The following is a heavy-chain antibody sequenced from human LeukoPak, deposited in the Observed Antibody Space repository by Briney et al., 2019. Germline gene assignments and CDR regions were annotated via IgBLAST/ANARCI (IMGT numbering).Heavy chain of an antibody. CDR2: ISGSGGNT. V-gene: IGHV3-23*01. Sequence: GGSLRLSCAASGFTFSNYAMSWVRQAPGKGLEWVSAISGSGGNTYYADSVKGRFTISRDNSKNTVDLQMNNLRAEDTAVYYCATRPYDRHDIYYGVFDYWSQGALVTVSS. J-gene: IGHJ4*02. D-gene: IGHD3-22*01. CDR3: ATRPYDRHDIYYGVFDY. CDR1: GFTFSNYA.